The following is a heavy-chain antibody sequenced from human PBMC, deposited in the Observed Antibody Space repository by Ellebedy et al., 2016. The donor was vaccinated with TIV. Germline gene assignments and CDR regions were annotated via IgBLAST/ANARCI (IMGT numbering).Heavy chain of an antibody. CDR1: GFTFSDYY. J-gene: IGHJ4*02. D-gene: IGHD3-16*01. CDR3: ARATGDLDY. Sequence: GGSLRLSXAASGFTFSDYYMSWIRQAPGKGLEWVSYISGSGSNIYYADSVKGRFTISRDNAKNSLSLQMNRLRAEDTAVYYCARATGDLDYWGQGTLVTVSS. V-gene: IGHV3-11*01. CDR2: ISGSGSNI.